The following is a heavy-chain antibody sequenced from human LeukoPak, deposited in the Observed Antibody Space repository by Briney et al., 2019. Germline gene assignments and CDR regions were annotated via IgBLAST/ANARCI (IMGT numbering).Heavy chain of an antibody. CDR2: ISYDGSNR. Sequence: GGSLRLSCAASGFTFSSYAMHWVRQAPGKGLEWVADISYDGSNRYYADSVKGRFTISRDYSRNTLYLQMNSLRTEDTAVYYCAREAEASDIWGQGTMVTVSS. J-gene: IGHJ3*02. CDR3: AREAEASDI. CDR1: GFTFSSYA. V-gene: IGHV3-30*14.